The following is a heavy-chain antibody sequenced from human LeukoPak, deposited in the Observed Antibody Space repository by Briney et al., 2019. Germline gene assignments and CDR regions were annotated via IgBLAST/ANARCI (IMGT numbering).Heavy chain of an antibody. CDR1: GFSLSTSGVG. CDR3: ALHQVCRRKQLRGGGDFDY. D-gene: IGHD3-16*01. V-gene: IGHV2-5*01. CDR2: IYWHDDK. J-gene: IGHJ4*02. Sequence: SGPTLVNPTQTLTLTCTFSGFSLSTSGVGVGWIRQPPGKALEWLALIYWHDDKLYSPSLKSRLTITKDTSKKQVVLTMTNMDPVDTATQGCALHQVCRRKQLRGGGDFDYWGQGTVVTVSS.